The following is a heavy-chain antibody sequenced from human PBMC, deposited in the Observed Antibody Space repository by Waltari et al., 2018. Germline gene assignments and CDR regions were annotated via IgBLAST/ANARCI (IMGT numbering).Heavy chain of an antibody. J-gene: IGHJ6*02. CDR1: GFSLSTSGMC. D-gene: IGHD2-2*01. V-gene: IGHV2-70*15. Sequence: VTLRESGPALVKPTQTLTLTCTFSGFSLSTSGMCVSWIRQPPGKALEWLARIDWDDDKYYSTSLKTRLTISKDTSKNQVVLTRTNMDPVDTATYYCARLIVVVPAATSYYYYGMDVWGQGTTVTVSS. CDR3: ARLIVVVPAATSYYYYGMDV. CDR2: IDWDDDK.